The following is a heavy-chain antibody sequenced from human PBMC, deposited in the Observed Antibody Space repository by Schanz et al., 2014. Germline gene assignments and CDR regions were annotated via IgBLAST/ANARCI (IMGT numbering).Heavy chain of an antibody. CDR1: GGTFSSYT. V-gene: IGHV1-69*02. Sequence: VQLEQSGAEVKKPGSSVKVSCKASGGTFSSYTISWVRQAPGQGLEWMGRIISILGIANYAQKFQGRVTITADKSTSTAYMDVSSLRSEDTAVYYCASSGAGYSSSWDFDYWGQGTLVTVSS. D-gene: IGHD6-13*01. CDR3: ASSGAGYSSSWDFDY. J-gene: IGHJ4*02. CDR2: IISILGIA.